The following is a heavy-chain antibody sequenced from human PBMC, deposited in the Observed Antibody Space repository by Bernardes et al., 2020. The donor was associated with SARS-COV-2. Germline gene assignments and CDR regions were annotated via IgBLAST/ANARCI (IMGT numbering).Heavy chain of an antibody. Sequence: GGSLRLSCVASGLTFSKNAMTWVRQVPGKGLEWVSAISAIGGSTYYAESVKGRFTISRDNSRNTLYLEMNSLRAEDTVVYYCSKNAKYSSSSMEVWGQGTTGTVS. CDR3: SKNAKYSSSSMEV. V-gene: IGHV3-23*01. J-gene: IGHJ6*02. D-gene: IGHD6-6*01. CDR1: GLTFSKNA. CDR2: ISAIGGST.